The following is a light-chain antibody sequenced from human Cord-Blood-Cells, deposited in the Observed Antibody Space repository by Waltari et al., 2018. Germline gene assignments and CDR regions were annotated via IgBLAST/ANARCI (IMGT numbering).Light chain of an antibody. V-gene: IGLV3-1*01. CDR2: QDS. CDR1: XXXXXX. CDR3: QAWDSSTYV. J-gene: IGLJ1*01. Sequence: SYELTQPPXVSXXPGPTXXXXXXXXXXXXXXXFWYQQKPGQSPVLVIYQDSKRPSGIPGRFSGSNSGNTATLTISGTQAMDEADYYCQAWDSSTYVFGTGTKVTVL.